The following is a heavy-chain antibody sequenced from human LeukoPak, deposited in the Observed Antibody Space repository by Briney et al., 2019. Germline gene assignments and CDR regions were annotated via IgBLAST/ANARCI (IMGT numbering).Heavy chain of an antibody. Sequence: GGSLRLSCAASGFTFSSYWMSWVRQAPGKGLEWVANIKQDGSEKYYVDSVKGRFTLSRDNAKNSLFLQMNSLRAEDTAVYYCARGPSAGRSLGYWGQGTLVTVSS. CDR3: ARGPSAGRSLGY. D-gene: IGHD6-6*01. J-gene: IGHJ4*02. CDR1: GFTFSSYW. CDR2: IKQDGSEK. V-gene: IGHV3-7*01.